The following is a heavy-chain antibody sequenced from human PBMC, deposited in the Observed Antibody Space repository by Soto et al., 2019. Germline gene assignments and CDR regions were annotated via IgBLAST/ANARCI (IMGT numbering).Heavy chain of an antibody. V-gene: IGHV1-3*01. CDR1: GYTFTSYA. Sequence: GASVKVSCKASGYTFTSYAMHWVRQAPGQRLEWMGWINAGNGNTKYSQKFQGRHTISRDNSKNTLYLQMNSLRAEDTAVYYCVKGIGKQWALDYWGQGNLVTVS. CDR3: VKGIGKQWALDY. D-gene: IGHD2-15*01. CDR2: INAGNGNT. J-gene: IGHJ4*02.